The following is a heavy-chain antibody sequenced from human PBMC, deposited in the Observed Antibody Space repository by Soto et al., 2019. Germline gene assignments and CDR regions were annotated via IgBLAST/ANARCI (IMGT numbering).Heavy chain of an antibody. V-gene: IGHV3-53*04. J-gene: IGHJ6*02. CDR3: AREGPYYYAARMDV. CDR1: GIPVSSNY. D-gene: IGHD3-10*01. Sequence: EVQLVESGGGLVQPGGSLRLSCAASGIPVSSNYMTWVRQAPGKGLEWVSVLHSGGDTYYANSVKGRFTISRHDSTNTLFLQMSSLTPEDTAVYYCAREGPYYYAARMDVWGQGTTVTVSS. CDR2: LHSGGDT.